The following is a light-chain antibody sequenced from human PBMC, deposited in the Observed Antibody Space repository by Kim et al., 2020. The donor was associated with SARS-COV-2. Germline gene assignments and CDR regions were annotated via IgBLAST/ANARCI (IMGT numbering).Light chain of an antibody. CDR2: DVS. V-gene: IGLV2-14*01. J-gene: IGLJ3*02. CDR3: SSYTSSSLV. CDR1: SSDVGGYNY. Sequence: QSALTQPASVSGSPGQSITISCTGTSSDVGGYNYVSWYQQHPGKAPKLMIYDVSKRPSWVSNRFSGSKSGTTASLTISGLQAEDEADYYCSSYTSSSLVFGGGTQLTVL.